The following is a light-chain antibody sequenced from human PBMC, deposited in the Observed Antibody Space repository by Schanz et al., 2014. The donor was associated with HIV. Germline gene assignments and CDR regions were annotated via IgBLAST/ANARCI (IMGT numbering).Light chain of an antibody. Sequence: QSVLTQPPSVSGAPGQRVTISCTGSSSNIGAGYDVHWYQHLPGTAPKVVIYNNNQRPSGVPARFSGSKSGSSASLAISGLQAEDEADYYCAAWDDSLNGVVFGGGTKLTVL. V-gene: IGLV1-40*01. CDR3: AAWDDSLNGVV. CDR1: SSNIGAGYD. J-gene: IGLJ2*01. CDR2: NNN.